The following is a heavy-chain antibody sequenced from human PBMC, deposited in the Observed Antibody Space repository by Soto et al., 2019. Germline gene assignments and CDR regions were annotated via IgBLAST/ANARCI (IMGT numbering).Heavy chain of an antibody. V-gene: IGHV2-5*02. J-gene: IGHJ5*02. D-gene: IGHD4-17*01. CDR3: AHRIYGDYVGWFDP. Sequence: QITLKESGPTLVKPTQTLTLTCTFSGFSLSTSGVGVGWIRQPPGKALEWLALIYWAGDKRYSPSLKSRLTNTKDTSKTHVVFTMTNMDPVDTATYYCAHRIYGDYVGWFDPWGQGTLVTVSS. CDR1: GFSLSTSGVG. CDR2: IYWAGDK.